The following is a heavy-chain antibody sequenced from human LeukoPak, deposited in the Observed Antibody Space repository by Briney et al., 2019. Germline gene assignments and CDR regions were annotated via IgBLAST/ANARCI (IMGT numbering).Heavy chain of an antibody. Sequence: GGSLRLSCAASGFTFSSYAMSWVRQAPGKGLEWVSTISGSGGSTYYADSVKGRFTISRDNSKNTLYLQMNSLRAEDTAVYYCARMTYDSSGYYYYAFDIWGQGTMVTVSS. J-gene: IGHJ3*02. V-gene: IGHV3-23*01. CDR1: GFTFSSYA. D-gene: IGHD3-22*01. CDR2: ISGSGGST. CDR3: ARMTYDSSGYYYYAFDI.